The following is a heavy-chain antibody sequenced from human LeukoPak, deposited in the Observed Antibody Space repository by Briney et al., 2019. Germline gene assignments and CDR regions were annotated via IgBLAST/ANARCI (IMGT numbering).Heavy chain of an antibody. CDR2: INTNTGNP. D-gene: IGHD3-3*01. CDR3: ATIPRSELGVVINEYYFDY. CDR1: GYTFTSYA. Sequence: ASVKVSCKASGYTFTSYAMNWVRQAPGQGLEWMGWINTNTGNPTYAQGFTGRFVFSLDTSVSTAYLQISSLKAEDTAVYYCATIPRSELGVVINEYYFDYWGQGTLVTVSS. V-gene: IGHV7-4-1*02. J-gene: IGHJ4*02.